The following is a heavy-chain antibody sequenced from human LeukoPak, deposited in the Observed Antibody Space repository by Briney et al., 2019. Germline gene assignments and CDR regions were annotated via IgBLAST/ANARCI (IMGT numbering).Heavy chain of an antibody. CDR2: ISGTSSTK. CDR1: NNNN. CDR3: ARVRPGYYMDV. J-gene: IGHJ6*03. V-gene: IGHV3-11*04. D-gene: IGHD3-10*01. Sequence: NNNNYYWGWIRQPPGKGLEWVSYISGTSSTKYDADSVKGRFTISRDNAKNSLYLQMNSLRGEDTAVYYCARVRPGYYMDVWGKGTTVTVSS.